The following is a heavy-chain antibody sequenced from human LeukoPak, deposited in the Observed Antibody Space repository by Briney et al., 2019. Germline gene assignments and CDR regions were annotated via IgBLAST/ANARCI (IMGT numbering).Heavy chain of an antibody. J-gene: IGHJ4*02. CDR3: ARGNPYSYGLPDY. Sequence: SETLSLTCTVSGGSISSYYWSWIRQPPGKGLEWIGYIYYSGSTNYNPSLKSRVTISVDTSKNQFSLKLSSVTAEDTAVYYCARGNPYSYGLPDYWGQGTLVTVSS. CDR1: GGSISSYY. CDR2: IYYSGST. D-gene: IGHD5-18*01. V-gene: IGHV4-59*01.